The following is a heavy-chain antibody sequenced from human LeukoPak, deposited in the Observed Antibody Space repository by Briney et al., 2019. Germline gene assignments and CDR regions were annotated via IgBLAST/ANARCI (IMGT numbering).Heavy chain of an antibody. J-gene: IGHJ6*03. V-gene: IGHV3-48*04. Sequence: PGGSLRLSCAASGFTFSSYIMNWVRQAPGKGLEWVSYISSSSSTIYYADSVKGRFTISRDNAKNSLYLQMNSLRAEDTAVYYCARDRVGYCSSTSCYGAPYYYYMDVWGKGTTVTVSS. D-gene: IGHD2-2*03. CDR3: ARDRVGYCSSTSCYGAPYYYYMDV. CDR2: ISSSSSTI. CDR1: GFTFSSYI.